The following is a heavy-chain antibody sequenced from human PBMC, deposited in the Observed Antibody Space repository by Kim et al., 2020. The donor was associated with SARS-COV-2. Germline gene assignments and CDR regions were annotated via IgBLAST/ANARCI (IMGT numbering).Heavy chain of an antibody. Sequence: TPSLKSRVTIPVDTSKNQFSLKLSSWTAADTAVYYCGMVVAANYYGMDVWGQGTTVTVSS. D-gene: IGHD2-15*01. V-gene: IGHV4-39*01. J-gene: IGHJ6*02. CDR3: GMVVAANYYGMDV.